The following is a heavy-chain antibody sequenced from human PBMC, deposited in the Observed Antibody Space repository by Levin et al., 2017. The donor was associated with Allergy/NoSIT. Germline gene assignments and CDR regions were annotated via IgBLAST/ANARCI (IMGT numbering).Heavy chain of an antibody. CDR1: GFTFSNYA. D-gene: IGHD6-25*01. CDR3: ARDPNGLYYFDY. J-gene: IGHJ4*02. V-gene: IGHV3-33*01. Sequence: GGSLRLSCAASGFTFSNYAMHWVRQAPGKGLEWVALIWYDGTNKYHADSVKGRFTISRDNSKNTVYLQMDSLRAEDTAVYYCARDPNGLYYFDYWGQGTLVTVSS. CDR2: IWYDGTNK.